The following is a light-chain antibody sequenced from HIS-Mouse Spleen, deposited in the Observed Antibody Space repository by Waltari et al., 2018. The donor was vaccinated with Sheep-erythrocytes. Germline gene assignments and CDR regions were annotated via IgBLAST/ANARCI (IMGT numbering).Light chain of an antibody. CDR3: CSYAGSSTPWV. CDR1: SSDVGSYNL. V-gene: IGLV2-23*01. J-gene: IGLJ3*02. Sequence: QSALTQPPSASGSPGQSVTISCTGPSSDVGSYNLVSWYQQNPGKAPKLMIYEGSKRPSGVSNRFSGSKSGNTASLTISGLQAEDEADYYCCSYAGSSTPWVFGGGTKLTVL. CDR2: EGS.